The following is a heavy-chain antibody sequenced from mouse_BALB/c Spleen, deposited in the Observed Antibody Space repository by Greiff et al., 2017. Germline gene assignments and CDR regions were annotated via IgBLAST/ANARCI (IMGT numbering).Heavy chain of an antibody. CDR3: ARGSYYGNYEWYFDV. CDR1: GFNIKDTY. J-gene: IGHJ1*01. D-gene: IGHD2-1*01. Sequence: EVQRVESGAELVKPGASVKLSCTASGFNIKDTYMHWVKQRPEQGLEWIGRIDPANGNTKYDPKFQGKATITADTSSNTAYLQLSSLTSEDTAVYYCARGSYYGNYEWYFDVWGAGTTVTVSS. V-gene: IGHV14-3*02. CDR2: IDPANGNT.